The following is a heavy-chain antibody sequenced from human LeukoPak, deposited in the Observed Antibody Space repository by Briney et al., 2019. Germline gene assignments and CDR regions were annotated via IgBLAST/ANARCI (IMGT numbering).Heavy chain of an antibody. Sequence: GGSLRLSCAASGFTFSSYGMHWVRQAPGKGLEWVAFIRYDGSNKYYADSVKGRFTISRDNSKNTLYLQMNSLRAEDTAVYYCAREALSSSWGTDYWGQGTLVTVSS. V-gene: IGHV3-30*02. CDR1: GFTFSSYG. D-gene: IGHD6-13*01. CDR3: AREALSSSWGTDY. CDR2: IRYDGSNK. J-gene: IGHJ4*02.